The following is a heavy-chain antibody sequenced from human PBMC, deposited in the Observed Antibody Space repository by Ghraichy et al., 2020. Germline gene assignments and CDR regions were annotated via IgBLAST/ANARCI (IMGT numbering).Heavy chain of an antibody. CDR1: GFTFSSLW. J-gene: IGHJ4*02. Sequence: GGSLRLSCAASGFTFSSLWMTWVRQARGKGLEWVANIKTDGNEKYYADSVKGRFTISRDNAKNLLYLQMDTLRAEDTAVYYCVRTGRNLDYWGQGTLVTVSS. V-gene: IGHV3-7*03. D-gene: IGHD1-14*01. CDR2: IKTDGNEK. CDR3: VRTGRNLDY.